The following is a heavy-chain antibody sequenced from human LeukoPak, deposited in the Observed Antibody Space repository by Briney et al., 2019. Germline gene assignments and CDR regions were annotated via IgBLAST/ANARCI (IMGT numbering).Heavy chain of an antibody. CDR2: INHSGST. V-gene: IGHV4-34*01. CDR3: ARGGLRDYGSGSYYKYHFDY. J-gene: IGHJ4*02. CDR1: GGSFSAYY. D-gene: IGHD3-10*01. Sequence: SETLSLTCAVYGGSFSAYYWSWIRRTPGKGLEWIGEINHSGSTNYNPSLKSRVTIPVDTSKNQFSLRLSSVTAADTAVYYCARGGLRDYGSGSYYKYHFDYWGQGTLVTVSS.